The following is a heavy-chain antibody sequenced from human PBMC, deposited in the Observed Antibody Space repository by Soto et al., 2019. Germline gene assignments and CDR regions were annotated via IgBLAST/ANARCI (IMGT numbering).Heavy chain of an antibody. J-gene: IGHJ6*02. CDR3: ARIIGDWNIHYGMDV. V-gene: IGHV3-23*01. D-gene: IGHD1-1*01. CDR1: GFTFSSYA. Sequence: GGSLRLSCAASGFTFSSYAMSWVRQAPGKGLEWVSAISGSGGSTYYADSVKGRFTISRDNSKNTLYLQMNSLRAEDTAVYYCARIIGDWNIHYGMDVWGQGTTVTVSS. CDR2: ISGSGGST.